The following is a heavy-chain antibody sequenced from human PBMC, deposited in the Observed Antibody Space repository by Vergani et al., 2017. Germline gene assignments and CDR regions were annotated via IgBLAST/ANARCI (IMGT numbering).Heavy chain of an antibody. CDR3: ARALVAFGIDP. V-gene: IGHV4-61*01. CDR1: GGSVSSGSYY. Sequence: QVQLQESGPGLVKPSETLSLTCTVSGGSVSSGSYYWSWIRQPPGKGLEWIGYIYYSGSTNYNPSLKSRVTISVDRSKNQFSLKLSSVTAADTAVYYCARALVAFGIDPWGQGTLVTVSS. J-gene: IGHJ5*02. CDR2: IYYSGST. D-gene: IGHD2/OR15-2a*01.